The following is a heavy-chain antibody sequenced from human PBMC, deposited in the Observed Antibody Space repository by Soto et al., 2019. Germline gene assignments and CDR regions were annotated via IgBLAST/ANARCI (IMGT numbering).Heavy chain of an antibody. CDR3: AREIGVRGVSYYYYGMDV. CDR2: VNPNSGGT. D-gene: IGHD3-10*01. V-gene: IGHV1-2*04. CDR1: GYTFTGYY. Sequence: RASVKVSCKASGYTFTGYYMHWVRQAPGQGLEWMGWVNPNSGGTNYAQKFQGWVTMTRDTSISTAYMELSRLRSDDTAVYYCAREIGVRGVSYYYYGMDVWGQGTTVTVSS. J-gene: IGHJ6*02.